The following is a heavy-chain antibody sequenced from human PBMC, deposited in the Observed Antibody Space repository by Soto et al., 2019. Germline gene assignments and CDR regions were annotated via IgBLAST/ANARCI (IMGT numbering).Heavy chain of an antibody. D-gene: IGHD2-15*01. V-gene: IGHV4-59*01. CDR3: ARDRVERGYCSGGSCYSPYYYYGMDV. CDR1: GGSISSYY. CDR2: IYYSGST. J-gene: IGHJ6*02. Sequence: SETLSLTCTVSGGSISSYYWSWIRQPPGKGLEWIGYIYYSGSTNYNPSLKSRVTISVDTSKNQFSLKLSSVTAADTAVYYCARDRVERGYCSGGSCYSPYYYYGMDVWGQGTTVTVSS.